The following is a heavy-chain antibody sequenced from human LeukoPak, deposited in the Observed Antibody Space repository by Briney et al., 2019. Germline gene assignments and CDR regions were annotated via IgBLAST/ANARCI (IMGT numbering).Heavy chain of an antibody. J-gene: IGHJ4*02. CDR2: SRNRAKSYTT. Sequence: GGSLRLSCAASGFTISSYWMHWVRQAPGKGLVWVGRSRNRAKSYTTDYAASVKGRFTISRDDSKSTLYLQMNSLETEDTAVYYCSRDATGDHWGQGTLVSVSS. CDR1: GFTISSYW. V-gene: IGHV3-72*01. CDR3: SRDATGDH.